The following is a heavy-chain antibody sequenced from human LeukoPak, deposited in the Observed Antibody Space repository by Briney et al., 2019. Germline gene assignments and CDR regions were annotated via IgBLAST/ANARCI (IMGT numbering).Heavy chain of an antibody. Sequence: PGGSLRLSCAASGFTFSSYWMSWVRQAPGKGLEWVANIKQDGSEKYYVDSVKGRFTISRDNAKNSLYLQMNSLRAEDTAVYYCARWGPGVLTGSGSYYKYYFDYWGQGTLVTVSS. CDR3: ARWGPGVLTGSGSYYKYYFDY. CDR1: GFTFSSYW. V-gene: IGHV3-7*01. J-gene: IGHJ4*02. D-gene: IGHD3-10*01. CDR2: IKQDGSEK.